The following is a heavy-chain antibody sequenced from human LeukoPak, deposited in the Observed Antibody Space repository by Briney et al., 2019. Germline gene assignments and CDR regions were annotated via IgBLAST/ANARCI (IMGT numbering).Heavy chain of an antibody. CDR2: IWYGGSNK. V-gene: IGHV3-30*02. CDR3: AKDWGPGATVVDY. CDR1: GFTFSSYG. Sequence: GGSLRLSCAASGFTFSSYGMHWVRQAPGKGLEWVAVIWYGGSNKYYADSVKSRFTISRDDSKNTLYLQMNSLRAEDTAVYYCAKDWGPGATVVDYWGQGTLVTVSS. D-gene: IGHD1-26*01. J-gene: IGHJ4*02.